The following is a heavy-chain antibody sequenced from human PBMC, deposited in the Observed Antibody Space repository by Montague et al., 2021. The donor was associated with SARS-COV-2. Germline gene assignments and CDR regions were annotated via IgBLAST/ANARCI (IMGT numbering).Heavy chain of an antibody. V-gene: IGHV4-39*01. CDR1: GGSISSGSYY. CDR3: ARSSFVGDPSFGGGYYYGMDV. D-gene: IGHD2-15*01. CDR2: IYYTGGT. J-gene: IGHJ6*02. Sequence: SETRSLTRTLSGGSISSGSYYWGWIREPPGKGLEWIGAIYYTGGTHQXRCVRSRVTISIDTSNNQISLKMTSVTAADTAVYYCARSSFVGDPSFGGGYYYGMDVWGQGTTVTVSS.